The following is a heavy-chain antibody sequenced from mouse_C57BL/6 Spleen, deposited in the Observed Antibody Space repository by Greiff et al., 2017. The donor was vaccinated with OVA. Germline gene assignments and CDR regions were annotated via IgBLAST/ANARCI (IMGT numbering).Heavy chain of an antibody. Sequence: QVQLQQPGAELVRPGTSVKLSCKASGYTFTSYWMHWVKQRPGQGLEWIGVIDPSDSYTNYNQKFKGKATLTVDTSSSTAYMQLSSLTSEDSAVYYCARRGGVTGTFDYWGQGTTLTVSS. J-gene: IGHJ2*01. D-gene: IGHD4-1*01. CDR1: GYTFTSYW. CDR3: ARRGGVTGTFDY. V-gene: IGHV1-59*01. CDR2: IDPSDSYT.